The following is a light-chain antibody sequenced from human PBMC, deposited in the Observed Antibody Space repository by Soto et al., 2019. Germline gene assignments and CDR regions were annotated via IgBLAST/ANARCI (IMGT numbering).Light chain of an antibody. J-gene: IGLJ3*02. V-gene: IGLV2-8*01. CDR2: GVT. Sequence: QSALAQPPSAYGSPGQSVTISCTGSGSDIGAYNFVSWYQQYPGKAPKLMIFGVTERPSGVPDRFSGSKSGNTASLTVSGLQADDEAVYYCYSYAGRNIWVFGGGTQLTVL. CDR1: GSDIGAYNF. CDR3: YSYAGRNIWV.